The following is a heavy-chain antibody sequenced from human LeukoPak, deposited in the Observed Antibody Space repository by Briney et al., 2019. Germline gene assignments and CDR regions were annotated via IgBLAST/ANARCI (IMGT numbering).Heavy chain of an antibody. CDR2: IWSDGSND. D-gene: IGHD6-19*01. V-gene: IGHV3-33*08. CDR1: GFTFSSYA. Sequence: GGSLRLSCAASGFTFSSYAMSWVRQAPGKGLEWVAFIWSDGSNDHYADSVRGRFTISRDNSKNTVCLQMNSLRVEDTAVYYCARDPSGSGWSLSHWGQGTLVTVSS. CDR3: ARDPSGSGWSLSH. J-gene: IGHJ4*02.